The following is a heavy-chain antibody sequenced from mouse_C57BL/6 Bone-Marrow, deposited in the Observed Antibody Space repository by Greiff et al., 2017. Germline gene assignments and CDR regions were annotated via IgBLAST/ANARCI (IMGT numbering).Heavy chain of an antibody. CDR2: IYPRDGST. Sequence: VQLQQSDAELVKPGASVKISCKASGYTFTDHTIHWMKQRPEQGLEWIGYIYPRDGSTKYNEKFKGKATLTADKSSSTAYMQLNSLTSEDSAVYFCARRGELGRDYFDYWGQGTTLTVSS. D-gene: IGHD4-1*01. V-gene: IGHV1-78*01. CDR3: ARRGELGRDYFDY. CDR1: GYTFTDHT. J-gene: IGHJ2*01.